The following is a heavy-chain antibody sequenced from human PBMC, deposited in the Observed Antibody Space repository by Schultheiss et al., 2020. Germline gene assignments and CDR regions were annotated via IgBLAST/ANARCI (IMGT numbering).Heavy chain of an antibody. V-gene: IGHV4-59*01. J-gene: IGHJ4*02. CDR2: IYYSGST. D-gene: IGHD1-26*01. Sequence: SETLSLTCTVSGGSISSYYWSWIRQPPGKALEWIGYIYYSGSTRYNPSLKSRVTISVDTSKNQFSLKLSSVTAADTAVYYCARTSTGLVGAREFYFDYWGQGTLVTVSS. CDR3: ARTSTGLVGAREFYFDY. CDR1: GGSISSYY.